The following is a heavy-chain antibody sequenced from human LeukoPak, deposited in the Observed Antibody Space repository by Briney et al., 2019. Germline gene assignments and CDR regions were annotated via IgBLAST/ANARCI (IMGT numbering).Heavy chain of an antibody. CDR2: ISRNGGST. CDR1: GFTFNSYP. D-gene: IGHD4/OR15-4a*01. J-gene: IGHJ3*02. V-gene: IGHV3-64D*06. CDR3: VKESGFMVAPNSAFDI. Sequence: PGGSLRLSCSASGFTFNSYPVHWVRQAPAKGLEYVSGISRNGGSTYYADSVKGRFTISRDNSKNTLYLQMSSLRAEDTAVYYCVKESGFMVAPNSAFDIWGQGTMVTVSS.